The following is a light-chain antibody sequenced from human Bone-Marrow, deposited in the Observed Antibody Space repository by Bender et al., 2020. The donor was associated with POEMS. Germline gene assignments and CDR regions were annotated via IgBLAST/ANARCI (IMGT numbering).Light chain of an antibody. V-gene: IGLV1-44*01. CDR2: SDN. Sequence: QSVLTQPPSASATPGQRVTVSCSGSSSNIGSHTVNWYQHLPGTAPRLLIYSDNQRPSGVPDRFSGSKSGTSASLAITGLQSDDEAIYFCVAWDASLNGWVFGGGTKLTVL. CDR1: SSNIGSHT. J-gene: IGLJ3*02. CDR3: VAWDASLNGWV.